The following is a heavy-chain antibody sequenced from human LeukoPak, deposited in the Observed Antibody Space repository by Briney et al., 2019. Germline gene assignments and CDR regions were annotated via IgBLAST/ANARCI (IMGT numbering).Heavy chain of an antibody. Sequence: SVKVSCKASGGTFSSYAISWVRQAPGQGLEWMGGIIPIFGTATYAQKFQGRVTITADESTSTAYMELSSLRSEDTAVYYCARGGSSITIFGVVRSNWFDPWGQGTLVTVSS. CDR2: IIPIFGTA. J-gene: IGHJ5*02. V-gene: IGHV1-69*13. CDR3: ARGGSSITIFGVVRSNWFDP. CDR1: GGTFSSYA. D-gene: IGHD3-3*01.